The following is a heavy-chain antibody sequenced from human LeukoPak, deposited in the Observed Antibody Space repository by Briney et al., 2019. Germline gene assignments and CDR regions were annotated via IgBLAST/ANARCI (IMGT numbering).Heavy chain of an antibody. D-gene: IGHD2-21*02. J-gene: IGHJ3*02. CDR1: GYTFTGYY. CDR3: ARPLTGVYCGGDCYSGAFDI. CDR2: INPNSGGT. Sequence: ASVKVSCKASGYTFTGYYMHWVRQAPGQGLEWMGWINPNSGGTNYAQKFQGRVTMTRDTSISTAYMELSRLRSDDTAVYYCARPLTGVYCGGDCYSGAFDIWGQGTMSPSLQ. V-gene: IGHV1-2*02.